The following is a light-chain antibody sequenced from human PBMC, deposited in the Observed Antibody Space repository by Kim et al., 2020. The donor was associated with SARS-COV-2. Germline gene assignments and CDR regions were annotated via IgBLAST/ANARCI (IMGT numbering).Light chain of an antibody. J-gene: IGKJ5*01. V-gene: IGKV3-11*01. CDR2: DAS. CDR1: QSVGSY. Sequence: SPGERDTPSRRARQSVGSYFDWYRQKPGQTPRLLIYDASKRPHDIPARFSGSGSETDFTLTISSLEPEDFAVYYCQQRSNWPLTFGQGTRLEIK. CDR3: QQRSNWPLT.